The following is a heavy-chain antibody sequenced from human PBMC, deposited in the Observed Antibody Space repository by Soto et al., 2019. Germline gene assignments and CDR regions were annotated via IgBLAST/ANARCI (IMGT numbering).Heavy chain of an antibody. CDR3: ARDSVLSSSGGYYYGMDV. Sequence: PSETLSLTCAVSGGSISSGGYSWSWIRQPPGKGLEWIGYIYHSGSTYYNPSLKSRVTISVDRSKNQFSLKLSSVTAADTAVYYCARDSVLSSSGGYYYGMDVWGQGTTVTVSS. CDR2: IYHSGST. J-gene: IGHJ6*02. D-gene: IGHD6-19*01. CDR1: GGSISSGGYS. V-gene: IGHV4-30-2*01.